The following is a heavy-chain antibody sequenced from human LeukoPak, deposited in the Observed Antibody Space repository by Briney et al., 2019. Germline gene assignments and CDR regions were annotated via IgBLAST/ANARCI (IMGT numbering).Heavy chain of an antibody. CDR3: ARASLLWFGECHFDY. J-gene: IGHJ4*02. CDR2: IKQDGSEK. Sequence: PGGSLRLSCAASGFTFSSYWMSWVRQAPGKGLEWVANIKQDGSEKYYVDSVKGRFTISRDNAKNSLYLQMNSLRAEDTAVYYCARASLLWFGECHFDYWGQGTLVTVSS. D-gene: IGHD3-10*01. CDR1: GFTFSSYW. V-gene: IGHV3-7*01.